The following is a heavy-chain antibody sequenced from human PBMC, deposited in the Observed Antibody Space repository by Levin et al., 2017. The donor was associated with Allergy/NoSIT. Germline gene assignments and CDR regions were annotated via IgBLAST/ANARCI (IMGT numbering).Heavy chain of an antibody. CDR1: GGSISPYS. Sequence: SETLSLTCTVSGGSISPYSWTWIRQAPGKGLDWIGNIRYSGTTSYNPSLEGRLTISLDTSKSQFSLRLSSVTDADTAVYCCARGHFVTRGYSHALEYWGQGILVTVSS. CDR2: IRYSGTT. CDR3: ARGHFVTRGYSHALEY. J-gene: IGHJ4*02. V-gene: IGHV4-59*03. D-gene: IGHD3-22*01.